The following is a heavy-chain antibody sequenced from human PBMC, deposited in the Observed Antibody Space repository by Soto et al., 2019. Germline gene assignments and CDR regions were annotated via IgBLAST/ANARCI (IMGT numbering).Heavy chain of an antibody. CDR2: ISYDGSNK. D-gene: IGHD3-3*01. CDR1: GFTFSSYG. J-gene: IGHJ6*02. Sequence: GGSLRLSCAASGFTFSSYGMHWVRQSPGKGLEWVAVISYDGSNKYYADSVKGRFTISRDNSKNTLYLQMNSLRAEDTAVYYCAKDTKGSRDFVYYYYNGMDVWGQGTTVTVSS. V-gene: IGHV3-30*18. CDR3: AKDTKGSRDFVYYYYNGMDV.